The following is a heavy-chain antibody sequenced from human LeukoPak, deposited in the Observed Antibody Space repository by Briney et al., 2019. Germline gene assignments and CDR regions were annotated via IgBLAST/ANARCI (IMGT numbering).Heavy chain of an antibody. CDR1: GGTFSSYA. CDR3: AGPSVVRGTEYYYYGMDV. CDR2: IIPIFGTA. J-gene: IGHJ6*02. V-gene: IGHV1-69*01. D-gene: IGHD3-10*01. Sequence: ASVKVSCKASGGTFSSYAISWVRQAPGQGLEWMGGIIPIFGTANYAQKFQGRVTITADESTSTAYMELSSLRSEDTAVYYCAGPSVVRGTEYYYYGMDVWGQGTTVTVSS.